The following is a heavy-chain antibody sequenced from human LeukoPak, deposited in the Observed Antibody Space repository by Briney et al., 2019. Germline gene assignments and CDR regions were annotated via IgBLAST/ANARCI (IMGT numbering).Heavy chain of an antibody. J-gene: IGHJ4*02. D-gene: IGHD5-18*01. CDR1: GFTFSSYA. CDR2: ISGSGGST. V-gene: IGHV3-23*01. CDR3: AKYTGGRGYFDY. Sequence: GGSLRLSCAASGFTFSSYAMTWVRQAPGKGLEWVSSISGSGGSTYYPDSVKGRFTISRDNSKNALYLQMNSLRAEDTAVYYCAKYTGGRGYFDYWGQGTPVTVSS.